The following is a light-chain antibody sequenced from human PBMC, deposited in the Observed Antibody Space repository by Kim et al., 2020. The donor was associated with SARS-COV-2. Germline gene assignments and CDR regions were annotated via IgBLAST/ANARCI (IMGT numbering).Light chain of an antibody. V-gene: IGKV1-8*01. CDR1: QGISSY. J-gene: IGKJ1*01. CDR3: QQYYSYPVA. Sequence: ASTGDRVTITWRARQGISSYLAWYQQKPGKAPKLLIYAASTLQSGVPSRFSGSGSGTDFTLTISCLQSEDLATYYCQQYYSYPVAFGQGTKVDIK. CDR2: AAS.